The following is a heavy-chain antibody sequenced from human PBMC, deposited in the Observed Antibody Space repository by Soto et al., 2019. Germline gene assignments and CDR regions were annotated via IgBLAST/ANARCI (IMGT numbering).Heavy chain of an antibody. CDR2: INSDGSST. D-gene: IGHD3-3*01. CDR3: ARDPYYDFWSGLEYNNWFDP. CDR1: GFTFSSYW. V-gene: IGHV3-74*01. J-gene: IGHJ5*02. Sequence: GGSLRLSCAASGFTFSSYWMQWFRQAPGKGLVWVSRINSDGSSTSYADSVKGRFTISRDNAKNTLYLQMNSLRAEDTAVYYCARDPYYDFWSGLEYNNWFDPWGQGT.